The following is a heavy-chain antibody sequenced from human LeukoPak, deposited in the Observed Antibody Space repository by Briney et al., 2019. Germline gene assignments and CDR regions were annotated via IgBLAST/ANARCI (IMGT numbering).Heavy chain of an antibody. Sequence: GGSLRLSCAASGFTFSSYAMSWVRQAPGKGLEWVSAISGSGGSTYYADSVKGRFTISRDNAKNSLHLQMNSLRAEDTAVYYCARERWHYSSSSTFDYWGQGTLVTVSS. CDR1: GFTFSSYA. V-gene: IGHV3-23*01. CDR3: ARERWHYSSSSTFDY. CDR2: ISGSGGST. D-gene: IGHD6-13*01. J-gene: IGHJ4*02.